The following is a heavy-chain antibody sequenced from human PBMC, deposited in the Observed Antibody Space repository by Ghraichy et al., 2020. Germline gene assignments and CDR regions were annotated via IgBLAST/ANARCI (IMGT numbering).Heavy chain of an antibody. CDR2: INQDGSEK. CDR3: ARGTNSALDI. V-gene: IGHV3-7*03. D-gene: IGHD2/OR15-2a*01. J-gene: IGHJ3*02. Sequence: GGSLRLSCAASGFTFSSHWMHWVRQGPGKRQEWVARINQDGSEKYYVDSVKGRFTISRDNAKNSVYLEMNSLRVEDTAVYYCARGTNSALDIWGQGTMVTISS. CDR1: GFTFSSHW.